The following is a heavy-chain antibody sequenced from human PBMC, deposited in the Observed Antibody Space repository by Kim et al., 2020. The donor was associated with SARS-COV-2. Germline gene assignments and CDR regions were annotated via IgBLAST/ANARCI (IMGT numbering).Heavy chain of an antibody. CDR3: ARDSTPQYRQIHYYYYYGMDV. V-gene: IGHV3-33*01. J-gene: IGHJ6*02. D-gene: IGHD2-2*01. Sequence: GGSLRLSCAASGFTFSSYGMHWVRQAPGKGLEWVAVIWYDGSNKYYADSVKGRFTISRDNSKNTLYLQMNSLRAEDTAVYYCARDSTPQYRQIHYYYYYGMDVWGQGTTVTVSS. CDR2: IWYDGSNK. CDR1: GFTFSSYG.